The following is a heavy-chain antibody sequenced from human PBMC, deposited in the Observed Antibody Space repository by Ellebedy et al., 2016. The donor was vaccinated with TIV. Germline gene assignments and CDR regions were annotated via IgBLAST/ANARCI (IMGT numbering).Heavy chain of an antibody. CDR2: IYYSVIT. V-gene: IGHV4-39*07. J-gene: IGHJ4*02. CDR1: GCSISATHFP. D-gene: IGHD3-10*01. Sequence: MPSETLSLTCTVSGCSISATHFPWDSIHQPPGKRLEWIGTIYYSVITMYNPSLNSRLTISTDMSKNQFSLILSSVTAADTAVYYCARGHYGSGTYFAPGEWGQGALVTVSS. CDR3: ARGHYGSGTYFAPGE.